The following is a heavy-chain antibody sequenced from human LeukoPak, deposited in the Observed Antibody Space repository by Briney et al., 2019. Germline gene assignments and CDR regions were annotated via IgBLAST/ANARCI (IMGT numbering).Heavy chain of an antibody. D-gene: IGHD6-13*01. CDR2: IYSSGHT. V-gene: IGHV4-61*05. Sequence: SETLSLTCTVSGGSISSSSYYWSWTRQSPGKGLECICYIYSSGHTNYNPSLKSRVTISVDTSKNQFSLTLRSVTAADTAVYYCARHFSGAAAPLPFDYWGQGTLVTVSS. CDR3: ARHFSGAAAPLPFDY. J-gene: IGHJ4*02. CDR1: GGSISSSSYY.